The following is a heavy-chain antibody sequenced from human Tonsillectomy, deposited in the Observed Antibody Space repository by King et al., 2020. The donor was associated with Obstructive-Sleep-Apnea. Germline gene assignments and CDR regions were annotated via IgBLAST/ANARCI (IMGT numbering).Heavy chain of an antibody. CDR3: ARDRGPYCGGDCYSGWFDP. D-gene: IGHD2-21*02. CDR1: GGSISSSSYY. CDR2: IYYSGST. Sequence: QLQESGPGLVKPSETLSLTCTVSGGSISSSSYYWGWIRQPPGKGLEWIWSIYYSGSTYYNPSLKSRVTISVDTSKNQFSLKLSSVTAADTAVYYCARDRGPYCGGDCYSGWFDPWGQGTLVTVSS. J-gene: IGHJ5*02. V-gene: IGHV4-39*07.